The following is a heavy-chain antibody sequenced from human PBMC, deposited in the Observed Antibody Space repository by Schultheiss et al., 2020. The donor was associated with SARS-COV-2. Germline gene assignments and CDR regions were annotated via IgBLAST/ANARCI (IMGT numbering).Heavy chain of an antibody. CDR3: AKGAARAYYYYYYGMDV. V-gene: IGHV3-73*01. J-gene: IGHJ6*02. Sequence: GSLRLSCAASGFTFSGSAMHWVRQASGKGLEWVGRIRSKANSYATAYAASVKGRFTISRDDSKNTAYLQMNSLKTEDTAVYYCAKGAARAYYYYYYGMDVWGQGTTVTVSS. CDR1: GFTFSGSA. CDR2: IRSKANSYAT. D-gene: IGHD6-6*01.